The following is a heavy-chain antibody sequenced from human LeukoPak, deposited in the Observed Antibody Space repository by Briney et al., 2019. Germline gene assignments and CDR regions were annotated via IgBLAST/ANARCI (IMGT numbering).Heavy chain of an antibody. Sequence: PGGSLRLSCAASGLTVSSSYMSWVRQAPGEGLEWVSSISGSGVDTYYADSVKGRVTISRDNSKNTLYLQMNSLRAEDTAVYYCAKANLIRGVIAGGLDYWGRGTLVSVSS. V-gene: IGHV3-53*01. CDR3: AKANLIRGVIAGGLDY. CDR2: ISGSGVDT. J-gene: IGHJ4*02. D-gene: IGHD3-10*01. CDR1: GLTVSSSY.